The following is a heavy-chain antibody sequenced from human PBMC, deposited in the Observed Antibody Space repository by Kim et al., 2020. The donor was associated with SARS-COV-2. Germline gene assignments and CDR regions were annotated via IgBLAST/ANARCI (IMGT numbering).Heavy chain of an antibody. CDR3: ARPSGGDIVVVVAATPYYYYGMDV. Sequence: SVKVSCKASGGTFSSYAISWVRQAPGQGLEWMGGIIPIFGTANYAQKFQGRVTITADESTSTAYMELSSLRSEDTAVYYCARPSGGDIVVVVAATPYYYYGMDVWGQGTTVTVSS. V-gene: IGHV1-69*13. J-gene: IGHJ6*02. CDR1: GGTFSSYA. CDR2: IIPIFGTA. D-gene: IGHD2-15*01.